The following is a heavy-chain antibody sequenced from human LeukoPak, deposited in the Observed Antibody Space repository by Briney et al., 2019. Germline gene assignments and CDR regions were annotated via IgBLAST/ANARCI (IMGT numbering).Heavy chain of an antibody. Sequence: PGGSLRLSCAASGFTFSDYYMSWIRQAPGKGLEWVSYISSSGSTIYYADSVKGRFTISRDNAKNSLYLQMNSLRAEDTAVYYCAREAERRYYFKSDYGMDVWGQGTTVTVSS. CDR2: ISSSGSTI. CDR1: GFTFSDYY. J-gene: IGHJ6*02. V-gene: IGHV3-11*01. CDR3: AREAERRYYFKSDYGMDV. D-gene: IGHD2/OR15-2a*01.